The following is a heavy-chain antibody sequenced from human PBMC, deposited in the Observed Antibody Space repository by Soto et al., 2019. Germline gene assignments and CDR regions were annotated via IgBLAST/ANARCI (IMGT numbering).Heavy chain of an antibody. J-gene: IGHJ4*02. CDR1: GASISGGYY. CDR2: MSSSGNS. CDR3: ARTVMSRGIILRDY. D-gene: IGHD3-10*01. Sequence: SETLSLTCTVSGASISGGYYWTWIRQVPEKGLAWIGYMSSSGNSYYNPSLQSRVTISLDPSKSQFSLNLTSLTAADTAFYYCARTVMSRGIILRDYWGQG. V-gene: IGHV4-31*03.